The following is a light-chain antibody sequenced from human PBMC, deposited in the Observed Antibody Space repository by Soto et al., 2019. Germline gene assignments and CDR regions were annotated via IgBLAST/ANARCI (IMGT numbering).Light chain of an antibody. V-gene: IGKV3-20*01. J-gene: IGKJ5*01. CDR3: QQYCSSPPIT. CDR2: GAS. Sequence: EIVLTQSPGTLSLSPGERATLSCRASQSVSSSYLAWYQQKPGQAPRLLIYGASSRATGIPDRFSGSGSGSDFTLTISRLAPEDFTVYYCQQYCSSPPITFGQGTRLEIK. CDR1: QSVSSSY.